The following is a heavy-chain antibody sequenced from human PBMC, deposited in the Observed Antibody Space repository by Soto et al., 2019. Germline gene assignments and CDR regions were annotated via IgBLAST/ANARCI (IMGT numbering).Heavy chain of an antibody. Sequence: GGSMRLSSAASGFTVSSNYRSWVRQAPGKGLEWVSVIYSGGSTYYADSVKGRFTISRDNSKNTLYLQMNSLRAEDTALYYCARDKTVYGMDVWGQGTTVTVSS. CDR1: GFTVSSNY. D-gene: IGHD4-17*01. V-gene: IGHV3-66*01. CDR2: IYSGGST. CDR3: ARDKTVYGMDV. J-gene: IGHJ6*02.